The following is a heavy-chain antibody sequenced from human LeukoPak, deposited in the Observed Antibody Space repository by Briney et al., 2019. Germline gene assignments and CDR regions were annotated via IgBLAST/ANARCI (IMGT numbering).Heavy chain of an antibody. CDR1: GYTFTGYY. CDR3: ARGVVAATFYYYMDV. J-gene: IGHJ6*03. Sequence: GASVSVSCKPSGYTFTGYYIHWVRQAPGQGLEGMGWINPSSGGTNYPQTFQGRVTMPRDTSLSTAYMVVSGLRSDDTAVYYCARGVVAATFYYYMDVWGTGTTVTISS. D-gene: IGHD2-15*01. V-gene: IGHV1-2*02. CDR2: INPSSGGT.